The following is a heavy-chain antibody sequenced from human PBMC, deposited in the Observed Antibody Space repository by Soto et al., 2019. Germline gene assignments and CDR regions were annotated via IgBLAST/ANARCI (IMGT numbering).Heavy chain of an antibody. V-gene: IGHV3-7*01. CDR1: GFTFGIHW. D-gene: IGHD2-21*01. J-gene: IGHJ5*02. CDR3: ATSMRHTLDP. CDR2: INQDGSDK. Sequence: EVQVVESGGGLVQPGGSLRLSCAASGFTFGIHWMTWLRQVPGKGLEWVANINQDGSDKYYVDSVKGRFIISRDNAKDSMYLQMNSLRVEDTAVYYCATSMRHTLDPWGQETLVTVS.